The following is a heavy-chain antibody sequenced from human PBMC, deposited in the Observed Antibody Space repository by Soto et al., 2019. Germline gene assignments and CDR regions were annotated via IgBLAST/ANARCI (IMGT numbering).Heavy chain of an antibody. Sequence: PGGSLRLSCAASGLTFRSYAMNWVRQAPGKGLEWVSAISGSGGSTYYADSVKGRFTISGDNSKNTLYLQMNSLRAEDTAVYYCAKSGFTNLITDPWGQGTLVTVSS. J-gene: IGHJ5*02. CDR1: GLTFRSYA. V-gene: IGHV3-23*01. CDR2: ISGSGGST. CDR3: AKSGFTNLITDP. D-gene: IGHD3-22*01.